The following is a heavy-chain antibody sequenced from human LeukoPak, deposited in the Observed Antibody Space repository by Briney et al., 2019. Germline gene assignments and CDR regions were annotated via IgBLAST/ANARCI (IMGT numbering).Heavy chain of an antibody. CDR2: IYGGGNT. V-gene: IGHV3-53*01. CDR3: ARGKEGVDY. J-gene: IGHJ4*02. D-gene: IGHD3-16*01. CDR1: GFTFNSYA. Sequence: GGSLRLSCAASGFTFNSYAMSWVRQAPGKGLEWVSVIYGGGNTYYADSVKGRFTISRDNSKNTLYLQMNSLRAEDTAVYYCARGKEGVDYWGQGTLVTVSS.